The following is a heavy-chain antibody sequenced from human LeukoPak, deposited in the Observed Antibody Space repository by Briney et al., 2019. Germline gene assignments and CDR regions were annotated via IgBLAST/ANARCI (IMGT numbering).Heavy chain of an antibody. D-gene: IGHD1-26*01. V-gene: IGHV3-48*01. CDR1: GFTFSSYT. CDR3: AREVIRGSYYIDS. Sequence: GGSLRLSSAASGFTFSSYTMDWVRQAPGKGLECISYISSSSSTIYYADSVKGRFTISRDNAKNSLYLQMNSLRAEDTAVYYCAREVIRGSYYIDSWGQGTLVTVSS. J-gene: IGHJ4*02. CDR2: ISSSSSTI.